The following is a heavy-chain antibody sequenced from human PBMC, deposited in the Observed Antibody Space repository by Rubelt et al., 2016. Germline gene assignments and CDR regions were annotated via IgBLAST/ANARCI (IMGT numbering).Heavy chain of an antibody. J-gene: IGHJ3*02. CDR3: ARATNWNYAFDI. CDR2: ISVNSGDT. V-gene: IGHV1-18*01. D-gene: IGHD1-7*01. CDR1: GYTFSKYG. Sequence: QVQLVQSGAEVKKSGASVKVSCKASGYTFSKYGISWVRQAPGQGLEWMGWISVNSGDTKYAQKLQGSVTMTTDTPPSTAYMGLTGLRSDDTAVYSCARATNWNYAFDIWGQGTMVTVSS.